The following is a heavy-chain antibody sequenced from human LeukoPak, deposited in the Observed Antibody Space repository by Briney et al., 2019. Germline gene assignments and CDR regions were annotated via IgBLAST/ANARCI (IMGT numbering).Heavy chain of an antibody. J-gene: IGHJ3*02. CDR1: VYTLTRYD. V-gene: IGHV1-8*01. CDR2: MNPNSGNT. CDR3: ARGGLLWFGELFYVAFDI. Sequence: AAVKDSCMGSVYTLTRYDINGVGQATGQGLEGMGWMNPNSGNTGYAQKFQGRVTMPRNTSISTAYMELSSLRSEDTAVYYCARGGLLWFGELFYVAFDIWGQGTMVTVSS. D-gene: IGHD3-10*01.